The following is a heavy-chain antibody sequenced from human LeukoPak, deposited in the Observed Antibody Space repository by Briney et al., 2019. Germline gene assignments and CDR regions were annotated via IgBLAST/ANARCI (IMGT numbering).Heavy chain of an antibody. Sequence: ASVRVSCKASGYTFTAFYIHWVRQAPGQGREWMGWINPNRGVTNYAQKFQVRVTMTSDTSISTAYMELSRLRSDDTAVYYCARNYYDSSGYYGGFQMWGPGTIVTVSS. CDR2: INPNRGVT. J-gene: IGHJ3*02. V-gene: IGHV1-2*02. D-gene: IGHD3-22*01. CDR1: GYTFTAFY. CDR3: ARNYYDSSGYYGGFQM.